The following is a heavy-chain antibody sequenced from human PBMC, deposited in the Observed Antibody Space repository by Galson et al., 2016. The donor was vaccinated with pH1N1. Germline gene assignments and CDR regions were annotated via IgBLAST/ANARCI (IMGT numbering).Heavy chain of an antibody. V-gene: IGHV3-30*18. CDR3: AKVVRGSSWPSFDY. CDR1: GFTFSSYG. CDR2: ISYDGSNK. J-gene: IGHJ4*02. Sequence: SLRLSCAASGFTFSSYGFHWVRQAPGKGLEWVAVISYDGSNKYYADSVKGRFTISRDNSKNTLYLQMNSLRAEDTAVCYGAKVVRGSSWPSFDYWGQGTLVTVSS. D-gene: IGHD6-13*01.